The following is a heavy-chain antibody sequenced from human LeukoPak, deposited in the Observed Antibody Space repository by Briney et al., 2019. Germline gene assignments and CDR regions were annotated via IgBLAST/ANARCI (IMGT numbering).Heavy chain of an antibody. CDR1: GFTFSSYW. CDR2: IKSDGSST. D-gene: IGHD5-18*01. Sequence: GGSLRLSCAASGFTFSSYWMHWVRHTPGKGLVWVSRIKSDGSSTSYADSVKGRFTISRDNAKNTLYLQMNSLRAEDTAVYYCARDGYSFGHDFDYWGQGTLITVSS. J-gene: IGHJ4*02. V-gene: IGHV3-74*01. CDR3: ARDGYSFGHDFDY.